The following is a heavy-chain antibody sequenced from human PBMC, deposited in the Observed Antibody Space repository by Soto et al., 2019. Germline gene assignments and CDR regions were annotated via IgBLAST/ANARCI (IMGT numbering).Heavy chain of an antibody. J-gene: IGHJ5*02. CDR1: GFSLSTSGVG. Sequence: QITLKESGPTLVKPTQTLTLTCTFSGFSLSTSGVGVGWIRQPPGKALEWLALIYWDDDNRYSPSLKSRLTVTKDTSKNQVVLTMTNMDPVDTATYYCADIASYYQFDWFDPWGQGTLVTVSS. V-gene: IGHV2-5*02. D-gene: IGHD3-10*01. CDR2: IYWDDDN. CDR3: ADIASYYQFDWFDP.